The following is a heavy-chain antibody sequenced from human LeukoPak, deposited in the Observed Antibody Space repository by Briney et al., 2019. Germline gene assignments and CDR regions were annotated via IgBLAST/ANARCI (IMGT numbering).Heavy chain of an antibody. CDR2: IIPIFGTA. CDR3: VVVVVIGYNWFDP. Sequence: SVKVSCKASGYTFTGQDMHWVRQAPGQGLEWMGGIIPIFGTANYAQKFQGRVTITTDESTSTAYMELSSLRSEDTAVHYCVVVVVIGYNWFDPWGQGTLVTVSS. CDR1: GYTFTGQD. J-gene: IGHJ5*02. V-gene: IGHV1-69*05. D-gene: IGHD3-22*01.